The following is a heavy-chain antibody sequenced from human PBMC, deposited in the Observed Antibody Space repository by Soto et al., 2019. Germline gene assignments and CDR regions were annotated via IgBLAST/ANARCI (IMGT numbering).Heavy chain of an antibody. V-gene: IGHV5-10-1*01. CDR3: ARQVGDILTGYSISYYYYGMDV. D-gene: IGHD3-9*01. Sequence: LKISCKGSGYSFTSYWISWVRQMPGKGLEWMGRIDPSDSYTNYSPSFQGHVTISADKSISTAYLQWSSLKASDTAMYYCARQVGDILTGYSISYYYYGMDVWGQGTTVTVSS. J-gene: IGHJ6*02. CDR1: GYSFTSYW. CDR2: IDPSDSYT.